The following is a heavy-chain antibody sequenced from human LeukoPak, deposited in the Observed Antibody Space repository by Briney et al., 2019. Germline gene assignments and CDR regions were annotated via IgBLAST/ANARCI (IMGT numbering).Heavy chain of an antibody. CDR1: GYSFTSYW. V-gene: IGHV5-10-1*01. Sequence: GESLKISCKGSGYSFTSYWISWVRQMPGKGLEWMGRIDPSDSYTNYSPSFQGHVTISADKSISTAYLQWSSLKASDTAMYYCARLAVAQDSYNAFDIWGQGTMVTVSS. J-gene: IGHJ3*02. D-gene: IGHD6-19*01. CDR3: ARLAVAQDSYNAFDI. CDR2: IDPSDSYT.